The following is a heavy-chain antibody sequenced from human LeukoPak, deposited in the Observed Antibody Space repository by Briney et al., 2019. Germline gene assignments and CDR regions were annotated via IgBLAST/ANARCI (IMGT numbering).Heavy chain of an antibody. CDR1: GYTFTSYG. CDR3: ARDRRERLVTPDYYYYYGMDV. CDR2: ISASDGNT. V-gene: IGHV1-18*01. J-gene: IGHJ6*02. D-gene: IGHD3-9*01. Sequence: ASVKFSCKASGYTFTSYGISWVRQAPGQGLEWMGWISASDGNTNYAQKLQGRVTMTTDTSTSTAYMELRSLRSDDTAVYYCARDRRERLVTPDYYYYYGMDVWGQGTTVTVSS.